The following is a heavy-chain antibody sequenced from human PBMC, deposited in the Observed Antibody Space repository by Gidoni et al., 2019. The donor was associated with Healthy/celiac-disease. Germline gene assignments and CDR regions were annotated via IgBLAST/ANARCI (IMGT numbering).Heavy chain of an antibody. CDR1: GGSISSGGYY. J-gene: IGHJ5*02. V-gene: IGHV4-31*03. CDR2: IYYSGST. Sequence: QVQLQESGPGLVKPSQTLSLTCTVSGGSISSGGYYWSWIRQHPGKGLEWIGYIYYSGSTYYNPSLKSRVTISVDTSKNQFSLKLSSVTAADTAVYYCARERITMVQGVPRGFDPWGQGTLVTVSS. CDR3: ARERITMVQGVPRGFDP. D-gene: IGHD3-10*01.